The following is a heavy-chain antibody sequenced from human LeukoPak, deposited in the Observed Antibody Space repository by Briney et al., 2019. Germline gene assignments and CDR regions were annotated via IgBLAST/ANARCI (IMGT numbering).Heavy chain of an antibody. D-gene: IGHD6-6*01. Sequence: ASVKVSCKASGYTFTGYYMHWVRQAPGQGLEWMGWINPNSGGTNYAQKFQGRVTMTRDTSISTAYMELSRLRSDDTAVYYCAREVDLGGYSSSSHFDYWGQGTLVTVSS. CDR1: GYTFTGYY. V-gene: IGHV1-2*02. J-gene: IGHJ4*02. CDR3: AREVDLGGYSSSSHFDY. CDR2: INPNSGGT.